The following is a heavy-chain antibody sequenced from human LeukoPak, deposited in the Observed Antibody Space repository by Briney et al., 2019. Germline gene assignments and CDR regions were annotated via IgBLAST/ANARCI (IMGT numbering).Heavy chain of an antibody. CDR1: GITLNDLS. D-gene: IGHD1-26*01. CDR3: ATDGIPGATTTLDY. V-gene: IGHV1-24*01. Sequence: ASVKVSCKVSGITLNDLSIQWVRQAPGKGLEGMGGFDPEDGETIYAPKFQARVTMTQDTYEDTAYMELSSLRSEDTAVYYCATDGIPGATTTLDYWXQGTLVTVSX. J-gene: IGHJ4*02. CDR2: FDPEDGET.